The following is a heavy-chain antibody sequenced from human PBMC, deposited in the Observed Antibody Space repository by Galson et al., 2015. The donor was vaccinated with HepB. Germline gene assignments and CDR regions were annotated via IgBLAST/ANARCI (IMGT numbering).Heavy chain of an antibody. CDR2: ISAYNGDT. CDR1: GYTFTSYG. Sequence: SVKVSCKASGYTFTSYGISWVRQAPGQGLEWMGWISAYNGDTNYAQKLQGRVTMTTDTSTSTGYMELRSLRSDDTAVYYCARVGTAAGTTWFDPWGQGTLVTVSS. D-gene: IGHD6-13*01. CDR3: ARVGTAAGTTWFDP. V-gene: IGHV1-18*04. J-gene: IGHJ5*02.